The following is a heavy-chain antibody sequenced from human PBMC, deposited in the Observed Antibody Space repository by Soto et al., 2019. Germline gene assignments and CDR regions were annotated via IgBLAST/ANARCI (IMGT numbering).Heavy chain of an antibody. CDR2: ISYDGNNK. J-gene: IGHJ5*02. D-gene: IGHD2-8*01. V-gene: IGHV3-30*18. CDR1: GFTFSSYG. Sequence: QVQLVESGGGVVQPGRSLRLSCAASGFTFSSYGMHWVRQAPGKGLEWVAVISYDGNNKYYGDSVKGRFTISRDDSKNTVFLEMNSLRDEDTAVYYCANHARRCTSSVCLRNWVDPLGQGTLVTVSS. CDR3: ANHARRCTSSVCLRNWVDP.